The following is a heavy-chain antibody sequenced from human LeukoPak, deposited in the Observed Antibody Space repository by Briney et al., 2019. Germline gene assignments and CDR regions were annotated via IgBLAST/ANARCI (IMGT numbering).Heavy chain of an antibody. Sequence: GASVKVSCKVSGHTFTDYYMHWVQQAPGKGGEWMGLVDAEDGETIYAEKFQGRVTITADTSTDTAYMELSSLRSEDTAVYYCATMFSSSGWYYFDYWGQGTLVTVSS. CDR2: VDAEDGET. J-gene: IGHJ4*02. D-gene: IGHD6-19*01. CDR3: ATMFSSSGWYYFDY. V-gene: IGHV1-69-2*01. CDR1: GHTFTDYY.